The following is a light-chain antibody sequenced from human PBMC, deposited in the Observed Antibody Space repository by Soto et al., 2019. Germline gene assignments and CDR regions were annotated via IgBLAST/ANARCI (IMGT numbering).Light chain of an antibody. CDR3: QSYDSTLDARYV. J-gene: IGLJ1*01. Sequence: QSVLTQPPSTSGTPGQRVTISCSGSSSNIGSNLVYWYQHRPGTAPKLLIFNNSNRPSGVPVPDRFSGSKSGTSASLAITGLQAEDEGDYYCQSYDSTLDARYVFGTGTKLTVL. V-gene: IGLV1-40*01. CDR2: NNS. CDR1: SSNIGSNL.